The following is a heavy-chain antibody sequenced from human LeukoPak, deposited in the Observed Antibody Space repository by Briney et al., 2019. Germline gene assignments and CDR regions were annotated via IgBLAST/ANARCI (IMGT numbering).Heavy chain of an antibody. D-gene: IGHD5-18*01. J-gene: IGHJ4*02. CDR1: GGSFRGYY. V-gene: IGHV4-59*08. CDR2: IYYSGNP. CDR3: ASQRGYAYGFDS. Sequence: SETLSLTCTVSGGSFRGYYWTWIRQTPGKGLEWIGHIYYSGNPTYNPSLKSRFTISVDPSKNQVALKVKSVTTEDTAVYYCASQRGYAYGFDSWGQGTRVTVSS.